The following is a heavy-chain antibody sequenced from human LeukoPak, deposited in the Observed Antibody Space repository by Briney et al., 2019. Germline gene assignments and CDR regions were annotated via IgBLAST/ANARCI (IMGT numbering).Heavy chain of an antibody. Sequence: SSETLSLTGTVSGGSISSGAYYWSWIRQHPGKGLEWIGYIYYSGNTYYSPSLTSRVTISIDTSKNQISLKLNSVTAADTAVYYCARGRVKAVAPDYWGQGTLVTVSS. V-gene: IGHV4-31*03. CDR2: IYYSGNT. CDR1: GGSISSGAYY. CDR3: ARGRVKAVAPDY. J-gene: IGHJ4*02. D-gene: IGHD6-19*01.